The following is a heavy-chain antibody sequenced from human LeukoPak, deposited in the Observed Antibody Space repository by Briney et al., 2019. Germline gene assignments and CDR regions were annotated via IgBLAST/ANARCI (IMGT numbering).Heavy chain of an antibody. Sequence: GGSLRLSCAASGFTFSSYSMNWVRQAPGKGLEWVSYISSSSSTIYYADSVKGRFTISRDNAKNSLYLQMNSLRAEDTAVYYCAKDRATRGGWGQGTLVTVSS. CDR1: GFTFSSYS. D-gene: IGHD2-15*01. J-gene: IGHJ4*02. CDR2: ISSSSSTI. V-gene: IGHV3-48*01. CDR3: AKDRATRGG.